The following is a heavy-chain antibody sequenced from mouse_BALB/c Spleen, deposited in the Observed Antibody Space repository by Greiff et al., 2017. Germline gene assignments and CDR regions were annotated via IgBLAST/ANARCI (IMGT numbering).Heavy chain of an antibody. CDR2: INPSTGYT. D-gene: IGHD2-3*01. Sequence: VQLQQPGAELVKPGASVKLSCKASGYTFTSYWMHWVKQRPGQGLEWIGYINPSTGYTEYNQKFKDKATLTADKSSSTAYMQLSSLTSEDSAVYYCTTYERGWYFDVWGAGTTVTVSS. CDR3: TTYERGWYFDV. CDR1: GYTFTSYW. J-gene: IGHJ1*01. V-gene: IGHV1-7*01.